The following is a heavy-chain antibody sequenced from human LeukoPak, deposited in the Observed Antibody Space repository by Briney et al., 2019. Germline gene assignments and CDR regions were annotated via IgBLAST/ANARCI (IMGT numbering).Heavy chain of an antibody. CDR2: INPNSGGT. J-gene: IGHJ5*02. CDR3: ARGCSSTSCYKTNWFDP. D-gene: IGHD2-2*01. V-gene: IGHV1-2*02. Sequence: ASVKVSCKASGYTVTGYFMHWVRQAPRQQLECLGGINPNSGGTNYAQKFQGRVTMTRDTSISTAYMELSRLRSDDTAVYYCARGCSSTSCYKTNWFDPWGQGTLVTVSS. CDR1: GYTVTGYF.